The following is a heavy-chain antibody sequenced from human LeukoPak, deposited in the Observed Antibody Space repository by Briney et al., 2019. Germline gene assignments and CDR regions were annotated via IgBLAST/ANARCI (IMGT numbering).Heavy chain of an antibody. CDR1: GGTFSIYA. Sequence: SVKVSCKASGGTFSIYAISWVRQAPGQGLEWMGGIIPIFGTANFAQKFQGRVATTADQSTSPAYTQLSGLRSEDTAVYYCASDGNLAYCDGDRFGTPFAYGGQGTLLTLS. CDR3: ASDGNLAYCDGDRFGTPFAY. D-gene: IGHD2-21*01. CDR2: IIPIFGTA. J-gene: IGHJ4*02. V-gene: IGHV1-69*01.